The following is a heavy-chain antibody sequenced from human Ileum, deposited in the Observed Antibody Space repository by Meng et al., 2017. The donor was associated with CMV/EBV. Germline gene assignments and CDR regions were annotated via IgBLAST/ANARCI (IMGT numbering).Heavy chain of an antibody. D-gene: IGHD3-3*01. CDR2: LYYSGSS. CDR3: ARSPISIAGYYSLDV. CDR1: GGSISGYY. J-gene: IGHJ6*01. Sequence: SETLSLTCTVSGGSISGYYWSWIRQPPGKGLEWIGFLYYSGSSNYNPSFKSRVTISLDTSKSQFSLKLNSVSTADTAVYFCARSPISIAGYYSLDVWGRGTTVTGAS. V-gene: IGHV4-59*01.